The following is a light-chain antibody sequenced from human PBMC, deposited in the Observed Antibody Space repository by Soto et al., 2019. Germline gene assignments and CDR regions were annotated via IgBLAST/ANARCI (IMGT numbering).Light chain of an antibody. CDR2: GTS. CDR3: QQTYSSSWT. V-gene: IGKV1-39*01. J-gene: IGKJ1*01. CDR1: QSISSY. Sequence: IQMTQSPSTLSASVGDRVTITCRASQSISSYLNWYQQKPGKAPNLLIYGTSGLQSGVPSRFSGSGSGTGFTLTISSLQREDFATYYCQQTYSSSWTFGQGTKVDTK.